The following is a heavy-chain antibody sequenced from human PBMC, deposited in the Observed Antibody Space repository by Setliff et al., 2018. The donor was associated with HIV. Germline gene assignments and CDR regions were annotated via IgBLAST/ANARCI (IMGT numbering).Heavy chain of an antibody. CDR2: TNPYSGKT. Sequence: ASVKVSCKASGYTFSSYGISWVRQAPGQGLEWMGWTNPYSGKTKYAQNLQGRVTMTTDTSTSTADMELRSLRSDDTAMYYCARERPYCSGGSCYGLNYFDCWGQGTLVTVSS. CDR1: GYTFSSYG. V-gene: IGHV1-18*04. CDR3: ARERPYCSGGSCYGLNYFDC. J-gene: IGHJ4*02. D-gene: IGHD2-15*01.